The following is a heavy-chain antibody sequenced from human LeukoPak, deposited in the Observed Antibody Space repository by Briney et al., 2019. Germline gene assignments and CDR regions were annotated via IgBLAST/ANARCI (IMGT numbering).Heavy chain of an antibody. CDR1: GFTFSSYA. CDR2: ISGSGGST. Sequence: PGGSLRLSCAASGFTFSSYAMSWVRQAPGKGLEWVSAISGSGGSTYYADSVKGRFTISRDNSKNTLYLQMNSLRAEDTAVYYCATSDQIGPAEPDWSSPDYWGQGTLVTVSS. CDR3: ATSDQIGPAEPDWSSPDY. J-gene: IGHJ4*02. V-gene: IGHV3-23*01. D-gene: IGHD2-2*01.